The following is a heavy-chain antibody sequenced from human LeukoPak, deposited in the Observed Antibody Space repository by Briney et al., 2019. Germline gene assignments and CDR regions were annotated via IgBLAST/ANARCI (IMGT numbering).Heavy chain of an antibody. D-gene: IGHD3-10*01. CDR3: ARAGEGFDT. CDR1: GFTFSNYG. Sequence: PGRFLRLSCAASGFTFSNYGMHWVRQAPGKGLEWVAAIWYDASNKYYGDSVKGRFTISRDNSKNTLYLQMSSLRAEDTAIYYCARAGEGFDTWGQGTKVTVSS. J-gene: IGHJ3*02. CDR2: IWYDASNK. V-gene: IGHV3-33*01.